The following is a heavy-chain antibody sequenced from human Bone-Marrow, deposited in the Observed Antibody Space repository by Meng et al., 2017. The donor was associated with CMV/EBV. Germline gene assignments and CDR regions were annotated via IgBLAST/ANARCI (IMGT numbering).Heavy chain of an antibody. CDR1: GGTFSSYT. J-gene: IGHJ5*02. Sequence: ASVKVSCKASGGTFSSYTISWVRQAPGQGLEWMGWINPNSGGTNYAQKFQGRVTMTRDTSISTAYMELSRLRSDDTAVYYCARGLRYSSPYNWFDPWGQGTLVTVSS. D-gene: IGHD6-6*01. CDR2: INPNSGGT. V-gene: IGHV1-2*02. CDR3: ARGLRYSSPYNWFDP.